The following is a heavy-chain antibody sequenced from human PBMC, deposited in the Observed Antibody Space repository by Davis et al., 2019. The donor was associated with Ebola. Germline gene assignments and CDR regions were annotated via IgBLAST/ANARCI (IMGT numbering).Heavy chain of an antibody. CDR3: ARDRSRWGRDLKY. CDR1: GFTFSSYG. D-gene: IGHD6-19*01. V-gene: IGHV3-33*01. Sequence: PGGSLRLSCAASGFTFSSYGMHWVRQAPGKGLEWVAVIWYDGSNKYYADSVKGRFTISRDNSKNTLYLQMNSLRAEDTAVYYCARDRSRWGRDLKYWGQGTLVTVSS. J-gene: IGHJ4*02. CDR2: IWYDGSNK.